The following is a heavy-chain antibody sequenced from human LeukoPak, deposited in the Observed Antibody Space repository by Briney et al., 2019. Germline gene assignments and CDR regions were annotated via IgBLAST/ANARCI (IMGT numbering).Heavy chain of an antibody. CDR1: GFTFSSYS. D-gene: IGHD1-26*01. J-gene: IGHJ4*02. Sequence: GGSLRLSCAASGFTFSSYSMNWVRQAPGKGLEWVSYISSSSSTIYYADSVKGRFTISRDNAKNSLYLQMNSLRAEDTAVYYCARDLVGTSGVGATILKYWGQGTLVTVSS. CDR2: ISSSSSTI. CDR3: ARDLVGTSGVGATILKY. V-gene: IGHV3-48*04.